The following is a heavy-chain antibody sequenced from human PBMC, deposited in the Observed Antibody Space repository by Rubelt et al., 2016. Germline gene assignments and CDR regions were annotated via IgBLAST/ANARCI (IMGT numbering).Heavy chain of an antibody. J-gene: IGHJ4*02. CDR1: GFTFSSYA. D-gene: IGHD1-14*01. CDR3: ARTPVRGLYYFDY. Sequence: EVQLVESGGGLVQPGGSLRLSCAASGFTFSSYAMSWVRQAPGKGPEWVSTISGSGSSTHYADSVKGRFTIPRDSSTNTLFLQMSGLSAEDTVVYDCARTPVRGLYYFDYWGQRTLVIVS. V-gene: IGHV3-23*04. CDR2: ISGSGSST.